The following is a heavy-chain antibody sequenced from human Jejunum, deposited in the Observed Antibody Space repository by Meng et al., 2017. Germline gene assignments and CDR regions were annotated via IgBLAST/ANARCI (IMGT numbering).Heavy chain of an antibody. CDR3: ARLRIPATVSRFIDY. CDR1: GFTFSDYS. Sequence: GSLRLSCVASGFTFSDYSMSWVRQAPGKGLEWVANIQKDGSEKYFGDSVKGRFAISRDNAKNSLYLQMDSLRAEDTAVYYCARLRIPATVSRFIDYWGPGKLVT. V-gene: IGHV3-7*01. J-gene: IGHJ4*02. D-gene: IGHD2-15*01. CDR2: IQKDGSEK.